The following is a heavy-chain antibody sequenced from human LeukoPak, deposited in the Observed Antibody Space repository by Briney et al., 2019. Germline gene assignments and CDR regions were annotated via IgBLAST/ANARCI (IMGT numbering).Heavy chain of an antibody. V-gene: IGHV3-30*01. J-gene: IGHJ3*02. D-gene: IGHD1-7*01. Sequence: WVAVISYDGSNKYYADSVTGLFTISRDNSKNTLYLQMNSLRAEDTAVYYCARGNYVGAFDIWGQGTMVTVSS. CDR2: ISYDGSNK. CDR3: ARGNYVGAFDI.